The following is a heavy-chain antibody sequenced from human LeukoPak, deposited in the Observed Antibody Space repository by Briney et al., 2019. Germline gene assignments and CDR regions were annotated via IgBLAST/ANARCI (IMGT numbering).Heavy chain of an antibody. CDR2: ISYDGSNK. Sequence: GGSLRLSCAASGFRFNTYWMSWVRHAPGKGLEWVAVISYDGSNKYYADSVKGRFTISRDNSKNTLYLQMNSLRAEDTAVYYCARGGSYLSAFDIWGQGTMVTVSS. D-gene: IGHD1-26*01. CDR3: ARGGSYLSAFDI. CDR1: GFRFNTYW. V-gene: IGHV3-30*03. J-gene: IGHJ3*02.